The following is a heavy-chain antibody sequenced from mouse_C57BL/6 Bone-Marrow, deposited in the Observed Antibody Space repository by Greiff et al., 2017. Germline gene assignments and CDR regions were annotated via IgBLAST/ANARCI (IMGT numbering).Heavy chain of an antibody. CDR2: ISSGSSTI. Sequence: EVQLVESGGGLVKPGGSLKLSCAASGFTFSDYGMHWVRQAPEKGLEWVAYISSGSSTIYYADTVKGRFTISRDNAKNTLFLQMTRLRSEDTALFYCARQGGRYYFDYRGQGTTLTVSS. V-gene: IGHV5-17*01. CDR3: ARQGGRYYFDY. CDR1: GFTFSDYG. J-gene: IGHJ2*01.